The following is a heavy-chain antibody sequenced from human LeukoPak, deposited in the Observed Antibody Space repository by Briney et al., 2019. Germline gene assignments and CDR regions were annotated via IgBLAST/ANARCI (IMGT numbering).Heavy chain of an antibody. D-gene: IGHD3-22*01. CDR1: GGSINNYN. V-gene: IGHV4-4*07. CDR2: IYICGST. Sequence: PSETLSLTCTVSGGSINNYNWSWIRQPAGKGLEWIGRIYICGSTNYNPSLKSRVSISADTSKNHFPLTLSSVTAADTYVYFCERPDYLSSHNYYGPFDYWGQGTLVSVSS. CDR3: ERPDYLSSHNYYGPFDY. J-gene: IGHJ4*02.